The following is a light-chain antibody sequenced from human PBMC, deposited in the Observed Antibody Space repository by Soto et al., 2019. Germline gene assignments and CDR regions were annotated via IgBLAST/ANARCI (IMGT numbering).Light chain of an antibody. CDR3: QHYNSYSEA. Sequence: DVVMTQSPLSLPVTLGQPASISCRSSQSLVYSDGNTYLNWFQQRPGQSPRRLIYKVSNRDSGVPDRFSGSGSGTEFTLTISSLQPDDFATYYCQHYNSYSEAFGQGTKVDI. V-gene: IGKV2-30*01. J-gene: IGKJ1*01. CDR1: QSLVYSDGNTY. CDR2: KVS.